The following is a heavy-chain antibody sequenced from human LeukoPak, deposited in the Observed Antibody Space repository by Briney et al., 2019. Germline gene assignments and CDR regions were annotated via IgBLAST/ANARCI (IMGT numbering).Heavy chain of an antibody. CDR2: IYYSGST. J-gene: IGHJ4*02. V-gene: IGHV4-39*01. Sequence: SETLSLTCTVPGGSISSSSYYWGWIRQPPGKGLEWIGSIYYSGSTYYNPSLKSRVTISVDTSKNQFSLKLSSVTAADTAVYYCARLEMGYSNYNFDYWGQGTLVTVPS. CDR3: ARLEMGYSNYNFDY. D-gene: IGHD4-11*01. CDR1: GGSISSSSYY.